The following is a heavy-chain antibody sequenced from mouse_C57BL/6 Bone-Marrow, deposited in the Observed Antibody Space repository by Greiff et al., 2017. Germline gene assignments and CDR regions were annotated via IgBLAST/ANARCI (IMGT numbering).Heavy chain of an antibody. J-gene: IGHJ2*01. CDR1: GYTFTSYG. Sequence: VQGVESGAELARPGASVKLSCKASGYTFTSYGISWVKQRTGQGLEWIGEIYPRSGNTYYNEKFKGKATLTADKSSSTAYMELRSLTSEDSAVYFCARGDGYYAFFDYWGQGTTLTVSS. CDR3: ARGDGYYAFFDY. V-gene: IGHV1-81*01. D-gene: IGHD2-3*01. CDR2: IYPRSGNT.